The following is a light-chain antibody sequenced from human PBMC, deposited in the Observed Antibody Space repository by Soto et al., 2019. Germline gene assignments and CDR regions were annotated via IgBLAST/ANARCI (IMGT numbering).Light chain of an antibody. J-gene: IGKJ5*01. CDR3: QQLNSYPIT. Sequence: DIQLTQSPSFLSASVGDRVTITCRASQVISSYLAWYQQRPGKAPKLLIYAASTLQSGVPSRFSGSGSGTEFTLTISSLQPEDFATYYCQQLNSYPITFGQGTRLEIK. CDR2: AAS. V-gene: IGKV1-9*01. CDR1: QVISSY.